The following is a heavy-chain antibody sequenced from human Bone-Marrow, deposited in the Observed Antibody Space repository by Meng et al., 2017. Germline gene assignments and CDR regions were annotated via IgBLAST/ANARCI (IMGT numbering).Heavy chain of an antibody. D-gene: IGHD3-10*01. J-gene: IGHJ5*02. CDR3: ARDPRLLWFGELKT. CDR1: GFTFSSYA. V-gene: IGHV3-30*01. Sequence: GQQGESGGGVVQPGRHLRFSCAATGFTFSSYAMHWVRQAPGKGLEWVAVISYDGSNKYYADSVKGRFTISRDNSKNTLYLQMNSLRAEDTAVYYCARDPRLLWFGELKTWGQGTLVTVSS. CDR2: ISYDGSNK.